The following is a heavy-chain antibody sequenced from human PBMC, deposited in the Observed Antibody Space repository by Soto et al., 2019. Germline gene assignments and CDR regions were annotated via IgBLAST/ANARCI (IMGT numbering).Heavy chain of an antibody. Sequence: QVQLVQSGAEVKKPGASVKVSCKASGYTFISYYMHWVRQAPGQGLVWMGIINPSGGSTSYAQKFQGRVTMTSDTSTNTVYMELSSLRSEDTAVYYCARDYDSSGYPRYYFDYWGQGTLVTVSS. D-gene: IGHD3-22*01. CDR1: GYTFISYY. CDR3: ARDYDSSGYPRYYFDY. CDR2: INPSGGST. J-gene: IGHJ4*02. V-gene: IGHV1-46*03.